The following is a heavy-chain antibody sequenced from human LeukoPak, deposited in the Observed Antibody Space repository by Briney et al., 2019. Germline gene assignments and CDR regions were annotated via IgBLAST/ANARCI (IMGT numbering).Heavy chain of an antibody. CDR3: ARAYCSSTTCYTYDAFDI. J-gene: IGHJ3*02. V-gene: IGHV3-21*01. CDR1: GFTFSGYN. CDR2: IDSSSSYM. Sequence: PGGSLRLSCAASGFTFSGYNVNWVRQAPGKGLEWVSSIDSSSSYMYYPDSVRGRFTISRDNAKNSLDLQMNSLRAEDTAVYFCARAYCSSTTCYTYDAFDIWGQGTMVTVSS. D-gene: IGHD2-2*02.